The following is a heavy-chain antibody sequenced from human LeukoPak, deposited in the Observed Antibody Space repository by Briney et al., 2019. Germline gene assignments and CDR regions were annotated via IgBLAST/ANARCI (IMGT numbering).Heavy chain of an antibody. CDR1: GGSTSSYY. J-gene: IGHJ4*02. V-gene: IGHV4-59*08. D-gene: IGHD5-12*01. Sequence: SETLSLTCTVSGGSTSSYYWSWIRQPPGKGLEWIGYIYYSGSTNYNPSLKSRVTISVDTSRNQFSLKLSSVTAADTAVYYCARQYSGYDFNNYYFDYWGQGTLVTVSS. CDR3: ARQYSGYDFNNYYFDY. CDR2: IYYSGST.